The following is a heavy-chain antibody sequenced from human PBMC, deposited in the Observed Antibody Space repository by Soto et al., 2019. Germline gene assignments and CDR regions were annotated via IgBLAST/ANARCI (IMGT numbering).Heavy chain of an antibody. D-gene: IGHD3-16*01. CDR3: ARMATFGSLNWFDP. V-gene: IGHV1-8*01. J-gene: IGHJ5*02. CDR1: GYSFTNND. CDR2: MNPGSGDT. Sequence: ASVKVSCKASGYSFTNNDVTWVRQATGQGLEWMGWMNPGSGDTGYAQKFQGRVTMTRDISIATAYMELSSLRSDDTAIYYCARMATFGSLNWFDPWGQGTLVTSPQ.